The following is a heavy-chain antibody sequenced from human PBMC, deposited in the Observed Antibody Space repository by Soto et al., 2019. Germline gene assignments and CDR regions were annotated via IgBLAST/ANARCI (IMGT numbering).Heavy chain of an antibody. V-gene: IGHV1-18*01. CDR2: ISAYNGNT. CDR3: ARAPRDSYDCVWGSYRYWDY. CDR1: GYTFTSYG. D-gene: IGHD3-16*02. Sequence: QVQLVQSGAEVKKPGASVKVSCKASGYTFTSYGISWVRQAPGQGLEWMGWISAYNGNTNYAQKLQGRVTMTTDTSTSTAYMELRSLRSDDTAVYYCARAPRDSYDCVWGSYRYWDYWGQGTLVTVSS. J-gene: IGHJ4*02.